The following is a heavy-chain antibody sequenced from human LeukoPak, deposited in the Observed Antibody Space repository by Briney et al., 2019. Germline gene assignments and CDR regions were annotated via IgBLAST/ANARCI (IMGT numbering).Heavy chain of an antibody. V-gene: IGHV4-61*02. CDR3: ARARYCSSTSCIFDY. J-gene: IGHJ4*02. CDR1: GGSISSGSYY. CDR2: IHTSGST. D-gene: IGHD2-2*01. Sequence: SETLSLTCTVSGGSISSGSYYWSWIRQPAGKGLEWIGRIHTSGSTNYNPSLKSRVTISVDTSKNQFSLKLSSVTAADTAVYYCARARYCSSTSCIFDYWGQGTLVTVSS.